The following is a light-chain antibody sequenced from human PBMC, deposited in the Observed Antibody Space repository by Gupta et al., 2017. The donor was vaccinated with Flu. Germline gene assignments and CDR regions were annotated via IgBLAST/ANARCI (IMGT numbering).Light chain of an antibody. CDR1: SSNIGAGYD. V-gene: IGLV1-40*01. Sequence: QSVLTQPPSVSGAPGQRVTISCTGSSSNIGAGYDVHWYQQLPGTAPKLLIYGNSNRPSGVPDRFSGSKSGTSASLAITGLQAEDEAGYYCQSYDSSLSVVFGGGTKLTV. CDR3: QSYDSSLSVV. J-gene: IGLJ2*01. CDR2: GNS.